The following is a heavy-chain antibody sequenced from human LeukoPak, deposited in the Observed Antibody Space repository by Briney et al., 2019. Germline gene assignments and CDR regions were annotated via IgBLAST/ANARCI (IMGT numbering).Heavy chain of an antibody. CDR1: GFTFSSYS. V-gene: IGHV3-21*01. J-gene: IGHJ4*02. CDR3: ARTDQLLTHIDY. Sequence: GGSPRLSCAASGFTFSSYSMNWVRQAPGKGLEWVSSISSSSSYIYYADSVKGRFTISRDNAKNSLYLQMNSLRAEDTAVYYCARTDQLLTHIDYWGQGTLVTVSS. CDR2: ISSSSSYI. D-gene: IGHD2-2*01.